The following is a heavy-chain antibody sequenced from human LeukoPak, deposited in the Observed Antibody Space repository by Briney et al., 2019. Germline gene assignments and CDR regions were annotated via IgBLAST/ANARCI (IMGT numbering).Heavy chain of an antibody. D-gene: IGHD2-8*01. CDR2: ISSSGRTV. J-gene: IGHJ5*02. CDR1: EFSLSSYS. CDR3: ARDINCCTPTLCHRNWFDP. V-gene: IGHV3-48*01. Sequence: PGGSLRLSCAASEFSLSSYSMDWFRQTPGKGLEWISYISSSGRTVYYADSVEGRFTVSRDNAKNALYLEMNDLRAEDSAVYYCARDINCCTPTLCHRNWFDPWGQGTLVTVSS.